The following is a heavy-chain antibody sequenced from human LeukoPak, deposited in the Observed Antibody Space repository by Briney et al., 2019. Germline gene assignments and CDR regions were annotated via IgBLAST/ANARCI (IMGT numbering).Heavy chain of an antibody. D-gene: IGHD3-10*01. J-gene: IGHJ4*02. Sequence: SETLSLTCTVSGGSISSYYWSWIRQPPGKGLEWIGYIYYSGSTNYNPSLKSRVTIAVDTSKNQFSLKLSSVTAADTAVYYCARGRRYYGSGSYVDYWGQGTLVTVSS. V-gene: IGHV4-59*01. CDR2: IYYSGST. CDR3: ARGRRYYGSGSYVDY. CDR1: GGSISSYY.